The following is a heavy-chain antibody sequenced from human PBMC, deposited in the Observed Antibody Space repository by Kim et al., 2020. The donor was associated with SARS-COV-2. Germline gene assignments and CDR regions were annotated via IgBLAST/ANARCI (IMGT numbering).Heavy chain of an antibody. CDR3: AVGYCSGGSCGNWFDP. D-gene: IGHD2-15*01. Sequence: QKFQGRVTITADESTSTAYMELSSLRSEDTAVYYCAVGYCSGGSCGNWFDPWGQGTLVTVSS. V-gene: IGHV1-69*01. J-gene: IGHJ5*02.